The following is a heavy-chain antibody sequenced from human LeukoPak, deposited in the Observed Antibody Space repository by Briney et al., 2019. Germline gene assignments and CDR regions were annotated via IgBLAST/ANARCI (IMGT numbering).Heavy chain of an antibody. D-gene: IGHD3-22*01. V-gene: IGHV1-18*01. J-gene: IGHJ3*02. CDR2: ISAYIGNT. CDR1: GYTFTSYG. CDR3: ARDRPAYYYDSSGYYSGDAFDI. Sequence: EASVKVPCKASGYTFTSYGISWVRQAPGQGLEWMGWISAYIGNTNYAQKLQGRVTMTTDTSTSTAYMELRSLRSDDTAVYYCARDRPAYYYDSSGYYSGDAFDIWGQGTMVTVSS.